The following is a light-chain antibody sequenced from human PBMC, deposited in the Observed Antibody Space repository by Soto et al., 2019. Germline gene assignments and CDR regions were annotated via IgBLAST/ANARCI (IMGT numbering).Light chain of an antibody. V-gene: IGKV1-27*01. CDR2: AAS. Sequence: DIPMTQSPSSLSASVGDRVTITCRASQGISNYLVWYQQKPGKVPKVLIYAASTLQSGVPSRFSGSGSGTDFTLTISSLQPEDVATYYCQKSNSAWTFGQGTKVELK. CDR1: QGISNY. CDR3: QKSNSAWT. J-gene: IGKJ1*01.